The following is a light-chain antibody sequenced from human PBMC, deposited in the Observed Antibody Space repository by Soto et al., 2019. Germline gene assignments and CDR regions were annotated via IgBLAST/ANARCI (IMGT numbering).Light chain of an antibody. CDR1: KSVSHNC. CDR2: GAS. Sequence: ELVSTQSPGTLSLSQGERAPPPCRASKSVSHNCLAWSQKKAGQNPRILIYGASSRATSIPDRFTGIVSGTDFTLSISRLETEDFAVYDCQQYSSSTRTFGQGTQGAIK. V-gene: IGKV3-20*01. J-gene: IGKJ1*01. CDR3: QQYSSSTRT.